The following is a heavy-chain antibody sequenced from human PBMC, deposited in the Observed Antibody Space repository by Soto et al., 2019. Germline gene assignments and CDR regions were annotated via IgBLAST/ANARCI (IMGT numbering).Heavy chain of an antibody. Sequence: GASVKVSCKASADTFTSYYVHWVRQAPGQGPEWMGMINPSRGGTDYAQKFQGRVTMTRDTSTTTVYMELSSLRSEDTAIYYCTRSTITAAGTDAFALWGQGTLDTVS. CDR3: TRSTITAAGTDAFAL. V-gene: IGHV1-46*03. D-gene: IGHD6-13*01. J-gene: IGHJ3*01. CDR2: INPSRGGT. CDR1: ADTFTSYY.